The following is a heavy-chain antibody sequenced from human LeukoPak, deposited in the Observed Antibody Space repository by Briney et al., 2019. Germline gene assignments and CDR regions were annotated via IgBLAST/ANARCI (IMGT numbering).Heavy chain of an antibody. D-gene: IGHD5-24*01. J-gene: IGHJ4*02. Sequence: PSETLSLTCAVYGGSFSGYYWSWIRQPPGKGLEWIGEINHSGSTNYNPSLKSRVTISVDTSKNQFSPKLSSVTAADTAVYYCASKRDGYNDYWGQGTLVTVSS. V-gene: IGHV4-34*01. CDR2: INHSGST. CDR3: ASKRDGYNDY. CDR1: GGSFSGYY.